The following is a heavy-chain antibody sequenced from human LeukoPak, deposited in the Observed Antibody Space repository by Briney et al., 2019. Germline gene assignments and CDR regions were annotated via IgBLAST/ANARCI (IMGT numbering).Heavy chain of an antibody. CDR1: GFTFSSYG. V-gene: IGHV3-30*02. CDR2: IRYDGSNK. Sequence: GRSLRLSCAASGFTFSSYGMHWVRQAPGKGLEWVAFIRYDGSNKYYADSVKGRFTISRDNSKNTLYLQMNSLRAEDTAVYYCAKDRCSSTSCPPWFDPWGQGTLVTVSS. CDR3: AKDRCSSTSCPPWFDP. D-gene: IGHD2-2*01. J-gene: IGHJ5*02.